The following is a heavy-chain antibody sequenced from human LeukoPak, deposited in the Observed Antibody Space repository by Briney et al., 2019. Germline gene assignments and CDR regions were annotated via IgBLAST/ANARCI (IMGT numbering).Heavy chain of an antibody. CDR3: ARAPHYDFWSGYSYYFDY. D-gene: IGHD3-3*01. J-gene: IGHJ4*02. CDR1: GGSISSSNW. V-gene: IGHV4-4*02. Sequence: SETLSLTCAVSGGSISSSNWWSWVRQPPGKGLEWIGEIYHSGSTNYNPSLKSRVTISVDKSKNQFSLKLSSVTAADTAVYYCARAPHYDFWSGYSYYFDYWGQGTLVTVSS. CDR2: IYHSGST.